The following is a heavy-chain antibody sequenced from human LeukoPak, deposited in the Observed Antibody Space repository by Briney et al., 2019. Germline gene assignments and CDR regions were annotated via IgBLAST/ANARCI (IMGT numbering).Heavy chain of an antibody. V-gene: IGHV3-21*01. Sequence: GGPLRLSCAASGFTFSSYAMMWVRQAPGKGLEWVSSIDSTSSFIYYADSLKGRFTVSRDNAKNSLYLQMNSLRAEDTAVYYCARDFCDHWGQGTLVTVSS. CDR1: GFTFSSYA. D-gene: IGHD3-3*01. CDR3: ARDFCDH. J-gene: IGHJ5*02. CDR2: IDSTSSFI.